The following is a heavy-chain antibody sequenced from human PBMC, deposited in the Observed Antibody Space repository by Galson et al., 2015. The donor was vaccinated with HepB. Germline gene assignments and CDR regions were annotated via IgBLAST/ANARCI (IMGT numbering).Heavy chain of an antibody. CDR1: GFTFSSYS. Sequence: SLRLSCAASGFTFSSYSMNWVRQAPGKGLEWVSSISSSSSYIYYADSVKGRFTISRDNAKNSLYPQMNSLRAEDTAVYYCARDGALYYYDSSGYYYFDYWGQGTLVTVSS. V-gene: IGHV3-21*01. CDR3: ARDGALYYYDSSGYYYFDY. CDR2: ISSSSSYI. D-gene: IGHD3-22*01. J-gene: IGHJ4*02.